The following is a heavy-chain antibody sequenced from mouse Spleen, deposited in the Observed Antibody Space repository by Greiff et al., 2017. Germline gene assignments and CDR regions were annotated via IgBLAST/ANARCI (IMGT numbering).Heavy chain of an antibody. CDR1: GYTFTSYW. CDR3: ARRGISYYFDY. Sequence: QVQLQQSGAELVMPGASVKLSCKASGYTFTSYWMHWVKQRPGQGLEWIGEIDPSDSYTNYNQKFKGKATLTVDKSSSTAYMQLSSLTSEDSAVYYCARRGISYYFDYWGQGTTLTVSS. CDR2: IDPSDSYT. V-gene: IGHV1-69*01. J-gene: IGHJ2*01.